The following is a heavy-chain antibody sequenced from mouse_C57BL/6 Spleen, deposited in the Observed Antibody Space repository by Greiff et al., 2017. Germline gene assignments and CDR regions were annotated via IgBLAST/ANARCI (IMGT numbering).Heavy chain of an antibody. CDR1: GYSITSGYY. V-gene: IGHV3-6*01. CDR3: ARHDYLYYYAMDY. D-gene: IGHD2-4*01. Sequence: EVHLVESGPGLVKPSQSLSLTCSVTGYSITSGYYWNWIRQFPGNKLEWMGYISYDGSNNYNPSLKNRISITRDTSKNQFFLKLNSVTTEDTATYYCARHDYLYYYAMDYWGQGTSVTVSS. CDR2: ISYDGSN. J-gene: IGHJ4*01.